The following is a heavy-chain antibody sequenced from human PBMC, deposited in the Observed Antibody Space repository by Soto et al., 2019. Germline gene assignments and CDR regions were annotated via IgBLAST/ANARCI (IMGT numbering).Heavy chain of an antibody. J-gene: IGHJ4*02. V-gene: IGHV1-69*01. Sequence: QVQLVQSGAEGKKPGSSVKVSCKASGGTFSSYAISWVRQAPGQGLEWMGGIIPIFGTANYAQKLQGRVTITADESTSTEYMGLSSLRSADTAVYCGARANILGGGWYFDYWGQGTLVTVSS. CDR3: ARANILGGGWYFDY. CDR2: IIPIFGTA. D-gene: IGHD2-15*01. CDR1: GGTFSSYA.